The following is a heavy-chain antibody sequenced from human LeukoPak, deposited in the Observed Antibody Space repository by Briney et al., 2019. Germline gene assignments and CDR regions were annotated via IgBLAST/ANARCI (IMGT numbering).Heavy chain of an antibody. J-gene: IGHJ6*03. CDR3: ARAGLARKQYYYYYYMDV. CDR2: INPNSGGT. D-gene: IGHD6-19*01. V-gene: IGHV1-2*02. Sequence: ASVKVSCKASGYTFTGYYMHWVRQAPGQGLEWMGWINPNSGGTNYAQKFQGRVTMTRDTSISTAYMELSRLRSDDTAVYYCARAGLARKQYYYYYYMDVWGKGTTVTVFS. CDR1: GYTFTGYY.